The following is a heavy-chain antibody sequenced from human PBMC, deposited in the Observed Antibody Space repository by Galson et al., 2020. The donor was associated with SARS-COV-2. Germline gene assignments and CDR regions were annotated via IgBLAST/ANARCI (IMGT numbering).Heavy chain of an antibody. V-gene: IGHV4-38-2*01. Sequence: SETLSLTCAVSGYSVSTTNYWGRVRLAPGKGLEWIGSIYPNGRTYYNPSLESRVTISVDTSRNQFSLTLASVTAADTAFYYCARQGVNMIVLVTVPGWFFDLWGRGTLVTVSS. CDR2: IYPNGRT. D-gene: IGHD2-21*02. CDR3: ARQGVNMIVLVTVPGWFFDL. J-gene: IGHJ2*01. CDR1: GYSVSTTNY.